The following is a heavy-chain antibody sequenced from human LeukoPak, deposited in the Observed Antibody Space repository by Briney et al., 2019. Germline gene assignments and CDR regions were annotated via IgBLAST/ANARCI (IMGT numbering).Heavy chain of an antibody. CDR3: ARLGGYDHHPIDY. V-gene: IGHV1-69*04. Sequence: GASVKVSCKASGGTFSSYAISWVRQAPGQGLEWMGRIIPILGIANYAQKFQGRVTITADKSTSTAYMELSSLRSEDTAVYYCARLGGYDHHPIDYWGQGTLVTVSS. D-gene: IGHD5-12*01. CDR2: IIPILGIA. J-gene: IGHJ4*02. CDR1: GGTFSSYA.